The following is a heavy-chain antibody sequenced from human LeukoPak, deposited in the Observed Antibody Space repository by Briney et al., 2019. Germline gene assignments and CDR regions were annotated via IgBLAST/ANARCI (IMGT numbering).Heavy chain of an antibody. CDR3: AKILMVGKWFDP. V-gene: IGHV3-7*05. J-gene: IGHJ5*02. Sequence: GGSLRLSCAASGFSFSSYWMNWVRQAPGKGLEWVANIKQDGSDKYYVDSVKGRFTISRDNAKNSVFLQMNSLRAEDTAVYYCAKILMVGKWFDPWGQGTLVTVSS. CDR1: GFSFSSYW. CDR2: IKQDGSDK. D-gene: IGHD2-8*01.